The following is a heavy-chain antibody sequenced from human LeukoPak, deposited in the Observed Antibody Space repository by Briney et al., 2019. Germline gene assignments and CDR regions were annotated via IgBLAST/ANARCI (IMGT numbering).Heavy chain of an antibody. CDR2: IYHSGST. CDR3: ARVDCSSTSCYPDY. CDR1: GGSISSGGYS. Sequence: SETLSLTCTVSGGSISSGGYSWSWIRQPPGKGLEWIGYIYHSGSTYYNPSLKSRVTISVDRSKNQFSLKLSSVTAADTAVYYCARVDCSSTSCYPDYWGQGTLVTVSS. V-gene: IGHV4-30-2*01. D-gene: IGHD2-2*01. J-gene: IGHJ4*02.